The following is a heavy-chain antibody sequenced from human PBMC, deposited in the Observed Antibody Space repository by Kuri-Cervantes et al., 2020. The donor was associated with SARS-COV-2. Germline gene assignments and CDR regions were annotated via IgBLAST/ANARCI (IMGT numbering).Heavy chain of an antibody. CDR1: GGSFSGYY. J-gene: IGHJ6*02. V-gene: IGHV4-59*08. Sequence: SETLSLTCAVYGGSFSGYYWSWIRQPPGKGLEWIGYIYYSGSTNYNPSLKSRVTISVDTSKNQFSLKLSSVTAADTAVYYCARRGSSLYYYYGMDVWGQGTTVTVSS. CDR3: ARRGSSLYYYYGMDV. CDR2: IYYSGST. D-gene: IGHD3-10*01.